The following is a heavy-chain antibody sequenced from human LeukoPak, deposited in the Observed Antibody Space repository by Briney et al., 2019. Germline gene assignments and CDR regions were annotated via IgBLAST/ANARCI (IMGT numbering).Heavy chain of an antibody. CDR2: IRYDGSNK. Sequence: PGGSLRLSCAASGFTFSSYGMHWVRQAPGKGLEWVAFIRYDGSNKYYADSVKGRFTISRDNSKNTLYLQMNSLRAEDTAVYYCAKDPQLVAMGYFDYWGQGTLVTVSS. CDR3: AKDPQLVAMGYFDY. CDR1: GFTFSSYG. D-gene: IGHD5-12*01. J-gene: IGHJ4*02. V-gene: IGHV3-30*02.